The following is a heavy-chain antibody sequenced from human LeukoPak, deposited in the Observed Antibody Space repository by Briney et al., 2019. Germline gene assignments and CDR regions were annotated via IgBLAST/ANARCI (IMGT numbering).Heavy chain of an antibody. D-gene: IGHD6-13*01. J-gene: IGHJ4*02. V-gene: IGHV3-7*01. CDR2: IKQDGSEK. Sequence: GGSLRLSCAASGFTFSTYWMSWVRQAPGKGLGWVANIKQDGSEKYYLDSVKGGFTISRDNAKNSLYLQMNSLRAEDTAVYFCTREAAAGIDYWGQGTLVTVSS. CDR3: TREAAAGIDY. CDR1: GFTFSTYW.